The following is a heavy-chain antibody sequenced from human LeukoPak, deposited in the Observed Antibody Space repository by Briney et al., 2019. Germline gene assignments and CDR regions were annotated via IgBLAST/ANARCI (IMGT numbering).Heavy chain of an antibody. J-gene: IGHJ4*02. CDR1: GFTFSDSY. CDR2: ITSRSDYT. Sequence: PGGSLRLSCAASGFTFSDSYMSWIRQAPGKGLEWVSYITSRSDYTNYVDSVKGRFTISRDNAKNSLYLQMNSLRAEDTAVYYCATDSGSNYGSSNYWGQGTLVTVSS. D-gene: IGHD5-18*01. CDR3: ATDSGSNYGSSNY. V-gene: IGHV3-11*06.